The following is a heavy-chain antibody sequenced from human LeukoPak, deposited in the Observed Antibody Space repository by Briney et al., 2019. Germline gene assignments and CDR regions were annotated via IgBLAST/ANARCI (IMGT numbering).Heavy chain of an antibody. D-gene: IGHD2-2*01. J-gene: IGHJ3*02. CDR2: ISYDGSNK. CDR3: ARDDLGYCSSTSCYLDAFDI. Sequence: GRSLRLSCAASGFTFSSYAMHWVRQAPGKGLEWVAVISYDGSNKYYADSVKGRFTISRDNAKNSLYLQMNSLRAEDTAVYYCARDDLGYCSSTSCYLDAFDIWGQGTMVTVSS. V-gene: IGHV3-30-3*01. CDR1: GFTFSSYA.